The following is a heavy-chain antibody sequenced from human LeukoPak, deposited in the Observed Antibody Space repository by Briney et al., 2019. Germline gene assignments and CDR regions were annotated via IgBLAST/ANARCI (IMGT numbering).Heavy chain of an antibody. CDR2: IYPRDGST. J-gene: IGHJ4*02. V-gene: IGHV1-46*01. Sequence: ASVKVSCKASGYTFTNNYLHWVRQAPGQGLEWMGMIYPRDGSTSYAQNFQGRVTVTRDTSTTTVHMELRGLRSEDTAVYYCARDQEGFDYWGRGTVVTVSS. CDR1: GYTFTNNY. CDR3: ARDQEGFDY.